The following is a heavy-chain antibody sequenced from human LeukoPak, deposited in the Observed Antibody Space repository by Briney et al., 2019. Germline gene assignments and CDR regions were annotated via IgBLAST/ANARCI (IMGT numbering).Heavy chain of an antibody. CDR3: ARVEGGGYAVDY. J-gene: IGHJ4*02. CDR1: GFTFSSYA. D-gene: IGHD5-12*01. CDR2: IWYDGSNK. Sequence: PGGSLRLSCAASGFTFSSYAMSWVRQAPGKGLEWVAVIWYDGSNKYYADSVKGRFTISRDNSKNTVYLQMNSLRVEDKAVYYCARVEGGGYAVDYWGQGTLVTVSS. V-gene: IGHV3-33*08.